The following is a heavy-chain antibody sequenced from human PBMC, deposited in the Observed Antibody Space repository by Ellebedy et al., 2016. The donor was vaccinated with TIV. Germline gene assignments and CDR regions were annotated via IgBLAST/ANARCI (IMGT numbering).Heavy chain of an antibody. J-gene: IGHJ3*02. D-gene: IGHD1-26*01. V-gene: IGHV4-39*01. CDR2: MFYSGWI. Sequence: MPSETLSPTCTVSGGSISTSSYYWGWIRQPPGKGLEGIGSMFYSGWIYYNPSIKSRATISVDTAKKQFSLRLGSVTAADTAVYYCASRGWELLGEFGAFDIWGQGTMVTVSS. CDR3: ASRGWELLGEFGAFDI. CDR1: GGSISTSSYY.